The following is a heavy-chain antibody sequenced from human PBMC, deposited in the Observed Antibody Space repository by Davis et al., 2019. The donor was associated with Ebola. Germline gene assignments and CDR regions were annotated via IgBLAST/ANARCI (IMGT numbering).Heavy chain of an antibody. CDR2: INAGNGNT. V-gene: IGHV1-3*01. J-gene: IGHJ4*02. CDR1: GYTFSSYA. CDR3: ARDLPITMVRGYFDY. Sequence: ASVKVSCKASGYTFSSYAMHWVRQAPGQRLEWMGWINAGNGNTKYSQKFQGRVTITRDTSASTAYMELSSLRSEDTAVYYCARDLPITMVRGYFDYWGQGTLVTVSS. D-gene: IGHD3-10*01.